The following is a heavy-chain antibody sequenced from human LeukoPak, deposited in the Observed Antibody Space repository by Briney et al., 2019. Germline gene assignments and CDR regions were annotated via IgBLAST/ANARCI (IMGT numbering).Heavy chain of an antibody. CDR2: IYHSGST. CDR3: ARTPDANWFDP. J-gene: IGHJ5*02. Sequence: SETLSLTCAVSGYSISSGYYWGWIRQPPGKGLEWIGSIYHSGSTYYNPSLKSRVTISVDTSKNQFSLKLSSVTAADTAVYYCARTPDANWFDPWGQGTLLTVSS. CDR1: GYSISSGYY. V-gene: IGHV4-38-2*01.